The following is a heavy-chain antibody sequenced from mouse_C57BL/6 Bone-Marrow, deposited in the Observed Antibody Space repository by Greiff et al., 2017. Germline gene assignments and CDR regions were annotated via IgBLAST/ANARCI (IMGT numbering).Heavy chain of an antibody. Sequence: EVKLMESGGGLVQSGRSLRLSCATSGFTFSDFYMEWVRQAPGKGLEWIAASRNKANDYTTEYSASVKGRFIVSRDTSQSILYLQMNALRAEDTAIYYCARDPYGNYAMDYWGQGTSVTVSS. CDR3: ARDPYGNYAMDY. J-gene: IGHJ4*01. CDR2: SRNKANDYTT. V-gene: IGHV7-1*01. D-gene: IGHD2-1*01. CDR1: GFTFSDFY.